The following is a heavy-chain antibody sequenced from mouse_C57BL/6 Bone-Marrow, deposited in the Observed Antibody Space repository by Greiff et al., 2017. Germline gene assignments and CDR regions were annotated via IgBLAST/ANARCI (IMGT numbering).Heavy chain of an antibody. V-gene: IGHV2-2*01. CDR2: IWSGGST. Sequence: QVQLKQSGPGLVQPSQSLSITCTVSGFSLTSYGVHWVRQSPGKGLEWLGVIWSGGSTDYNAAFISRLSISKDNSKRQVFFKMNSLQADDTAIYYCARGMMVTTGAWFAYWGQGTLVTVSA. CDR1: GFSLTSYG. J-gene: IGHJ3*01. D-gene: IGHD2-3*01. CDR3: ARGMMVTTGAWFAY.